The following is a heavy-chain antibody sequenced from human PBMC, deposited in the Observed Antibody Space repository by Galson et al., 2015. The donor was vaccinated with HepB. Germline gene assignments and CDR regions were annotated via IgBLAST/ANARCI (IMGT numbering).Heavy chain of an antibody. D-gene: IGHD6-13*01. CDR3: AREEQQLNYYYYYGMDV. V-gene: IGHV1-18*04. CDR1: GYTFTSYG. J-gene: IGHJ6*02. CDR2: ISAYNGNT. Sequence: SVKVSCKASGYTFTSYGISWVRQAPGQGLEWMGWISAYNGNTNYAQKPQGRVTMTTDTSTSTAYMELRSLRSDDTAVYYCAREEQQLNYYYYYGMDVWDQGTTVTVSS.